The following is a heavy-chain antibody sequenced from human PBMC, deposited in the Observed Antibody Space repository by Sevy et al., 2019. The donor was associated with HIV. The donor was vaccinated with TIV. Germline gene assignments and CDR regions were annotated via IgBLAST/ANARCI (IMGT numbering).Heavy chain of an antibody. CDR1: EFMFSSYA. V-gene: IGHV3-23*01. J-gene: IGHJ3*02. CDR3: AKVLTYQESYYPDAFDM. Sequence: GGSLRLSCAASEFMFSSYAMSWVRQAPGKGLEWVSVICGGGTYTYHADSVKGRFTISRDNSKNTLYLQMNNVRADDTAVYYCAKVLTYQESYYPDAFDMWGQGTVVTVSS. D-gene: IGHD3-10*01. CDR2: ICGGGTYT.